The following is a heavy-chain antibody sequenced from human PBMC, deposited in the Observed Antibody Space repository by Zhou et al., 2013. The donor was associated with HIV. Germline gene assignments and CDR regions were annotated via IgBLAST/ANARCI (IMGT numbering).Heavy chain of an antibody. J-gene: IGHJ3*02. CDR1: GYTFTGYY. CDR2: INPYSADT. CDR3: VRPRGFTFGGVIANDAFDI. V-gene: IGHV1-2*02. Sequence: QVQLVQSGAEVKKPGASVKVSCKASGYTFTGYYMHWVRQAPGQGLEWMGWINPYSADTNYAQKFQGRVTMTRDTSISTAYMELSRLRSDDTAVYYCVRPRGFTFGGVIANDAFDIWGQGTMVTVSS. D-gene: IGHD3-16*02.